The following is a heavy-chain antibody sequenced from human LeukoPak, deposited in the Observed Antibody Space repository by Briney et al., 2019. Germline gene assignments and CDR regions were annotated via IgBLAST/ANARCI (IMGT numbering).Heavy chain of an antibody. J-gene: IGHJ6*03. CDR3: AREGVSYDILTGYHSIPYYYYYYMDV. CDR2: IIPIFGTA. D-gene: IGHD3-9*01. CDR1: GGTFSSYA. Sequence: ASVKVSCKASGGTFSSYAISWVRQAPGQGLEWMGGIIPIFGTANYAQKFQGRVTITADKSTSTAYMELSSLRSEDTAVYYCAREGVSYDILTGYHSIPYYYYYYMDVWGKGTTVTVSS. V-gene: IGHV1-69*06.